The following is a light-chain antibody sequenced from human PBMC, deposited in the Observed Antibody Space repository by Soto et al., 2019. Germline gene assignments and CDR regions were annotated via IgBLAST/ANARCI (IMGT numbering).Light chain of an antibody. J-gene: IGKJ5*01. Sequence: ILLTQSPGTLSLSPGERATLSCRASQSVDSGSLAWYQQRPGQTPRLLIYATSYRATGIPDRFSGSGSGTDFTLTISRLEPEDFAVYYCQQYGSSPITFGQGTRLEIK. CDR1: QSVDSGS. V-gene: IGKV3-20*01. CDR3: QQYGSSPIT. CDR2: ATS.